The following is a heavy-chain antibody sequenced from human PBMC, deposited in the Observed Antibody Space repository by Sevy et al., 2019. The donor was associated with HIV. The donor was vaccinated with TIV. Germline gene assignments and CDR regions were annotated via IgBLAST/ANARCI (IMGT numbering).Heavy chain of an antibody. CDR2: LNQDGSVT. J-gene: IGHJ4*02. D-gene: IGHD6-13*01. Sequence: GGSLRLSCAASGFSLNSYWMSWVRQAPDKGLEWVANLNQDGSVTYYVDSVKGRFTISRDNARNFLYLQMNSLRAEDTARYYCVRAIAADGSFWGQGTLVTVSS. V-gene: IGHV3-7*01. CDR1: GFSLNSYW. CDR3: VRAIAADGSF.